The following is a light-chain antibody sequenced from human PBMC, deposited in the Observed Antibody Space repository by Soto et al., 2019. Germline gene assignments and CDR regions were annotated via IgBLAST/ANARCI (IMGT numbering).Light chain of an antibody. Sequence: EIVLTQSPGTLSLSPGERATLSCRASQSVISTYLAWYQQKPGQAPRLLIYGASSRATGIPDRFSGSGSGTDFTLTFSRLEPEDFAVYYCQQYRDSLGTFGQGTKVEIK. J-gene: IGKJ1*01. CDR2: GAS. CDR3: QQYRDSLGT. V-gene: IGKV3-20*01. CDR1: QSVISTY.